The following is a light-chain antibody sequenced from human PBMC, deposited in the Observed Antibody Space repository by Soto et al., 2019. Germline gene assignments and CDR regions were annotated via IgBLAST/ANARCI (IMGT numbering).Light chain of an antibody. J-gene: IGLJ3*02. CDR1: SSNIGAGYD. CDR2: GNN. V-gene: IGLV1-40*01. Sequence: QSVLTQPPPVSGAPGQRITISCTGRSSNIGAGYDVHWYQQLPGAAPKLLIYGNNNRPSGVPDRFSGSKSGTSASLAITGLQAEDEADYYCQSYDDSTTGSMVFGGGTKLTVL. CDR3: QSYDDSTTGSMV.